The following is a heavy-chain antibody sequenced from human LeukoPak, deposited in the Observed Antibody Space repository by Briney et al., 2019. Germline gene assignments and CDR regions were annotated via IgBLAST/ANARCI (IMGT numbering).Heavy chain of an antibody. CDR3: ARDYSSGNEGQDY. CDR1: GFTFSTYG. Sequence: PGGSLRLSCAASGFTFSTYGMHCVRQAPGKGLEWVALIWYDGSNEYYAHSVKGRFTISRANSKNTLYLQMNSLRAEDTAIYYCARDYSSGNEGQDYWGQGTLVTVSS. CDR2: IWYDGSNE. D-gene: IGHD4-23*01. J-gene: IGHJ4*02. V-gene: IGHV3-33*01.